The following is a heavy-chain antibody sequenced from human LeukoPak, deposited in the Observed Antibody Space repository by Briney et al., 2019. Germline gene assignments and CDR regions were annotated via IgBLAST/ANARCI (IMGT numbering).Heavy chain of an antibody. Sequence: GGSLRLSCAASGFTVSSNYMSWVRQAPGKGLEWVSIIYSGGSTYYADSVKGRFTISRDNSKNTLNLQMNSLRAEDTAMYYCARRVIGSHHFDYWGQGTLVTVSS. CDR3: ARRVIGSHHFDY. CDR1: GFTVSSNY. V-gene: IGHV3-66*04. J-gene: IGHJ4*02. D-gene: IGHD3-10*01. CDR2: IYSGGST.